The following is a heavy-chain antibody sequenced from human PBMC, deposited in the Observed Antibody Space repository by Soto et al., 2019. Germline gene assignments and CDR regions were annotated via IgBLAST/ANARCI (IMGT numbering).Heavy chain of an antibody. J-gene: IGHJ4*02. CDR1: GGSISSGDYY. CDR3: ARAGAGKVTTFDY. V-gene: IGHV4-30-4*01. D-gene: IGHD4-17*01. CDR2: IYYSGST. Sequence: QVQLQESGPGLVKPSQTLSLTCTVSGGSISSGDYYWSWIRQPPGKGLAWIGYIYYSGSTYYNPSLKSRVTRSVDTSKNQFSLKLSSVTAADTAVYYCARAGAGKVTTFDYWGQGTLVTVSS.